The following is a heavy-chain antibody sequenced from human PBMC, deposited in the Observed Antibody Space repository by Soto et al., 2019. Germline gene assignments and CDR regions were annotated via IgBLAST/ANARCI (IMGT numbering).Heavy chain of an antibody. CDR2: IWYDGSNK. CDR3: AREARYYYDSSGYYSPLEY. V-gene: IGHV3-33*01. Sequence: QVQLVESGGGVVQPGRSLRLSCAASGFTFSSYGMHWVRQAPGKGLEWVAVIWYDGSNKYYADSVKGRFTISRDNSKNTLYLQMNSLRAEDTAVYYCAREARYYYDSSGYYSPLEYWGQGTLVTVSS. CDR1: GFTFSSYG. J-gene: IGHJ4*02. D-gene: IGHD3-22*01.